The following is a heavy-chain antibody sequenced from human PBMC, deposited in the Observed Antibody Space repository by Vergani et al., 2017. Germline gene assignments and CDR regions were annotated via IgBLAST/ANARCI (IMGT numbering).Heavy chain of an antibody. J-gene: IGHJ6*02. V-gene: IGHV6-1*01. D-gene: IGHD5-12*01. CDR1: GDRVASNSAA. CDR2: TYYRSKWNN. Sequence: QVKLKQSGQGMVKPSQTLSLTCAIPGDRVASNSAAGNWIRKSPSRGLEWLGRTYYRSKWNNDYAVTVKSRITINTDTSKNQFSLQLNSVTPEDTALYYCARGEYSGYYFDYYGMDVWGQGTTVTVSS. CDR3: ARGEYSGYYFDYYGMDV.